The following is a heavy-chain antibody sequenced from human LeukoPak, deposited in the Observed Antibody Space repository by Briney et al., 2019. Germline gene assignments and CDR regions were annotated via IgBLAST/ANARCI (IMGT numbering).Heavy chain of an antibody. Sequence: SETLSLTCKVSGYSIGRDYYWAWLRQPPGKGLEWIGSIFHTGRTVYNPSYESRLTISMDTSKNEFFLRLNSVTAADTSAYFCARDGGYPTTDEGFDPWGLGTLVTVSS. CDR2: IFHTGRT. D-gene: IGHD5-12*01. CDR3: ARDGGYPTTDEGFDP. CDR1: GYSIGRDYY. V-gene: IGHV4-38-2*02. J-gene: IGHJ5*02.